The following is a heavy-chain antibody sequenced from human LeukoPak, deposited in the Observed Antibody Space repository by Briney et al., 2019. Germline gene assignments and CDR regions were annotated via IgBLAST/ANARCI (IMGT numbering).Heavy chain of an antibody. Sequence: GGSLRLSCAASGFTFSNCWMSWVRQAPGKGLEWVANIKQDGSEKYYVDSVKGRFTISRDNAKNSLYLQMNSLRAEDTAVYYCARARIAARGVYFDYWGQGTLVTVSS. D-gene: IGHD6-6*01. J-gene: IGHJ4*02. V-gene: IGHV3-7*01. CDR2: IKQDGSEK. CDR3: ARARIAARGVYFDY. CDR1: GFTFSNCW.